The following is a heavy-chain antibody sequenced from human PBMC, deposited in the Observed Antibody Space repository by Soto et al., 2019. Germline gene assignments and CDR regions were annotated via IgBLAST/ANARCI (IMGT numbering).Heavy chain of an antibody. CDR2: INGDGSLI. Sequence: PGGSLRLSCAASGFTFRNYWMHWVRQAPGKGLEWVSHINGDGSLIRYADSVKGRFTISRDNAKNMVHLQMNSLRGDDTAVYFCVSAPSTDTDSWCQQTLLTISS. J-gene: IGHJ4*02. CDR1: GFTFRNYW. CDR3: VSAPSTDTDS. V-gene: IGHV3-74*01. D-gene: IGHD3-3*01.